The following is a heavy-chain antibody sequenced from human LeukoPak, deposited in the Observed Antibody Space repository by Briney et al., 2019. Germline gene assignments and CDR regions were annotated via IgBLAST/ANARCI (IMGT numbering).Heavy chain of an antibody. J-gene: IGHJ4*02. Sequence: GGSLRLSCAASGFTVSNNFMTWVRQTPGKGLEWVSIIYSGGNPYYADSVKGRFTISRDNAKNTLYLQMNSLRPEDTAVYYCATAQDPGLATAHFVSWFQGPLVNVSS. CDR3: ATAQDPGLATAHFVS. CDR2: IYSGGNP. D-gene: IGHD3-16*01. CDR1: GFTVSNNF. V-gene: IGHV3-66*02.